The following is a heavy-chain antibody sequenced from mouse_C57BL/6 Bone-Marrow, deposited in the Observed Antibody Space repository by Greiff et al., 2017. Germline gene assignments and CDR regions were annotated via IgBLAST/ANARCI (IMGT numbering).Heavy chain of an antibody. J-gene: IGHJ2*01. V-gene: IGHV7-1*01. CDR3: ARGYYGSSADY. CDR2: SRNKANDYTS. CDR1: GFTFSDFY. D-gene: IGHD1-1*01. Sequence: EVKLVESGGGLVQSGRSLRLSCATSGFTFSDFYMEWVRQAPGKGLEWIAASRNKANDYTSEYSESVKGRFIVSRDTSQSILYLQMNAMRAEDTAIYYCARGYYGSSADYWGQGTTLTVSS.